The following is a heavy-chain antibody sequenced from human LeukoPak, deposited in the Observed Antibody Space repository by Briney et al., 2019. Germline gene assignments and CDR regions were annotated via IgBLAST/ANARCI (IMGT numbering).Heavy chain of an antibody. CDR1: GYTFTGYY. Sequence: GASVKVSCKASGYTFTGYYMHWVRQAPGQGLEWMGWINPNSGGTNYAQKFQGRVTMTRDTSISTAYMELSRLRSDDTAVYYCAREGSSWYGFGSWFDPWGQGTLVTVSS. CDR3: AREGSSWYGFGSWFDP. J-gene: IGHJ5*02. V-gene: IGHV1-2*02. D-gene: IGHD6-13*01. CDR2: INPNSGGT.